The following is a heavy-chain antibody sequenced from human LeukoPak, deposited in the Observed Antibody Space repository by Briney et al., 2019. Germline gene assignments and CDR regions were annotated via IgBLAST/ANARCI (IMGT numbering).Heavy chain of an antibody. Sequence: GGSLRLSCAASGFTFSSYSMNWVRQAPGKGLEWVSYISSSSSTIYYADSVKGRFTISRDNAKNSLYLQMNSLRAEDTAVYYCAKDIFTAMVRTCFDYWGQGTLVTVSS. CDR1: GFTFSSYS. CDR2: ISSSSSTI. CDR3: AKDIFTAMVRTCFDY. J-gene: IGHJ4*02. V-gene: IGHV3-48*01. D-gene: IGHD5-18*01.